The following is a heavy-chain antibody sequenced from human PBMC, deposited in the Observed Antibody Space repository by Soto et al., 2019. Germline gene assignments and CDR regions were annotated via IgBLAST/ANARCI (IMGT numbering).Heavy chain of an antibody. D-gene: IGHD3-16*01. J-gene: IGHJ6*02. Sequence: QVQLAQSANEVKKPGASVRVSCKAAGYTFIRYGIAWVRQAPGQGLEWMGWISPYNDYTVYAQKFQGRVSMTADTSKXTXYXXLRGLKSDDTAVYYCARGGYYDTSWGKLSHYGLDVWGQGTSVSVSS. CDR1: GYTFIRYG. V-gene: IGHV1-18*01. CDR2: ISPYNDYT. CDR3: ARGGYYDTSWGKLSHYGLDV.